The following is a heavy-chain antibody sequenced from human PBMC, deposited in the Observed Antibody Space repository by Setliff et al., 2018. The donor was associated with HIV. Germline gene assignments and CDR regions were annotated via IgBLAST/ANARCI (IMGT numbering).Heavy chain of an antibody. Sequence: PSETLSLTCAVSGGSISSSNWWSWVRQPPGKGLEWIGEIYHSGSTNYNSSLKSRVTISADPSKNQFSLKVTSVTAADTAVYYCVRAEYSSSSDWFAPWGQGALVTVSS. V-gene: IGHV4-4*02. CDR2: IYHSGST. CDR3: VRAEYSSSSDWFAP. D-gene: IGHD6-6*01. J-gene: IGHJ5*02. CDR1: GGSISSSNW.